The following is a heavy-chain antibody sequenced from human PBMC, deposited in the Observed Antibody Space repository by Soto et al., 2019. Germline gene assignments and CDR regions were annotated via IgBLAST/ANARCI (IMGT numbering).Heavy chain of an antibody. V-gene: IGHV2-5*05. J-gene: IGHJ6*02. D-gene: IGHD5-18*01. Sequence: QITLKESGPTLVRPTQPLPLTCTVSGFSLTTSGVGVAWIRKPPGKALEWRAVVFWAYAKRYGPSRKGRLTITRDTSKNQVVLTRSNMDPVDTATYYCTHIGQGAYNFGYDSYYYFGMDVWGQGTTVTVSS. CDR1: GFSLTTSGVG. CDR2: VFWAYAK. CDR3: THIGQGAYNFGYDSYYYFGMDV.